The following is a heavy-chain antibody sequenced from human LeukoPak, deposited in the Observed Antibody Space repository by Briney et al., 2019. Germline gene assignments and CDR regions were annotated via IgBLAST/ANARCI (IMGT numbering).Heavy chain of an antibody. CDR1: GDSISTYY. Sequence: PSETLSLTCTVSGDSISTYYWSWTRQPPGKGLEWIGYVYYTGSTNHNPSLRSRVTISVDTSNNQFSLKMSSVTAADTAVYYCARARIAVSYFDYWGQGALVTVSS. CDR3: ARARIAVSYFDY. CDR2: VYYTGST. D-gene: IGHD6-6*01. V-gene: IGHV4-59*01. J-gene: IGHJ4*02.